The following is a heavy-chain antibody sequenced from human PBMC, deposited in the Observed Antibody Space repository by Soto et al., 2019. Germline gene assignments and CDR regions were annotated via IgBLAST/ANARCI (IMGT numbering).Heavy chain of an antibody. Sequence: PSETLSLTCTVSGGPISSGDHFWSWIRQPPGKGLESIVYISYGGTTYYNPSLQSRITISVDTSRNQFSLKLSSVTAADTAIYYCARGRGYSYGIDYWGQGTLVTVSS. D-gene: IGHD5-18*01. J-gene: IGHJ4*02. V-gene: IGHV4-30-4*01. CDR1: GGPISSGDHF. CDR3: ARGRGYSYGIDY. CDR2: ISYGGTT.